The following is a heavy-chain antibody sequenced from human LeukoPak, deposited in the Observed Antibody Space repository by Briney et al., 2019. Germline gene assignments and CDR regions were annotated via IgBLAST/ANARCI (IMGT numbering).Heavy chain of an antibody. D-gene: IGHD3-22*01. CDR3: ARTAYDSSGYGAFDI. V-gene: IGHV3-21*01. Sequence: PGGSLRLSCAASGFTFSSYSMNWVRQAPGKGLEWVSCISSSSSYIYYADSVKDRFTISRDNAKSSLYLQMNSLRAEDTAVYYCARTAYDSSGYGAFDIWGQGTMVTVSS. CDR2: ISSSSSYI. CDR1: GFTFSSYS. J-gene: IGHJ3*02.